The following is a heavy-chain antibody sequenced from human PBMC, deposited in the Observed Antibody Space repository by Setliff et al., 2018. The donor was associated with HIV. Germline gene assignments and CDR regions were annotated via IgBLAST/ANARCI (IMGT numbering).Heavy chain of an antibody. Sequence: GGSLRLSCAASGFTFSDFSMNWVRQAPGKGPEWVSYISIYSSNIYYADSVKGRFTISRDNVKNSLYLQMNSLRAEDTAMYYCARNIGSGTYWGSWYYMDVWGKGTTVTVSS. V-gene: IGHV3-48*01. CDR1: GFTFSDFS. D-gene: IGHD1-26*01. J-gene: IGHJ6*03. CDR3: ARNIGSGTYWGSWYYMDV. CDR2: ISIYSSNI.